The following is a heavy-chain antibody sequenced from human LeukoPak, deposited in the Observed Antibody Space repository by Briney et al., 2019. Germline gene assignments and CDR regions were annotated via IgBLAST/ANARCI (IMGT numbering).Heavy chain of an antibody. Sequence: PGGSLRLSCAASGFSFGGHYMSWVRQAPGKGPEWISYISGNGGDIAYADSVKGRFTISRDNAKNSLHLQVNSLRVEDTAVYHCVRHAGRAGGQWGQGTLIAVSS. V-gene: IGHV3/OR16-9*01. D-gene: IGHD3-10*01. J-gene: IGHJ4*02. CDR2: ISGNGGDI. CDR3: VRHAGRAGGQ. CDR1: GFSFGGHY.